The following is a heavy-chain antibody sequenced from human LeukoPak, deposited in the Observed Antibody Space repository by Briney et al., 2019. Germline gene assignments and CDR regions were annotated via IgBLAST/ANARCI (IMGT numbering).Heavy chain of an antibody. CDR1: GYTFTGYY. CDR3: ARLLGAGSYHGGHY. Sequence: ASVKVSCKASGYTFTGYYMHWVRQATGQGLEWMGWMNPNSGNTGYAQKFQGRVTMTRNSSITTAYMELRSLRAEDTAVYYCARLLGAGSYHGGHYWGQGTLVTVSS. CDR2: MNPNSGNT. V-gene: IGHV1-8*02. J-gene: IGHJ4*02. D-gene: IGHD3-10*01.